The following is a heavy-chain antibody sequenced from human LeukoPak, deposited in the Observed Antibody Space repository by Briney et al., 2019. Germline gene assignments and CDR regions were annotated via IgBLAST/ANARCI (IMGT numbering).Heavy chain of an antibody. CDR1: CGSISSGSYY. CDR3: ARHPPRDGSAFDY. CDR2: MYYSGTT. V-gene: IGHV4-39*01. J-gene: IGHJ4*02. Sequence: SETLSLTCTVSCGSISSGSYYWGWIRQPPGKGLEWIASMYYSGTTFYSPSLKSRVTISVDTSKNQLSLKLGSVTAADTAVYYCARHPPRDGSAFDYWGQGTLVTVSS.